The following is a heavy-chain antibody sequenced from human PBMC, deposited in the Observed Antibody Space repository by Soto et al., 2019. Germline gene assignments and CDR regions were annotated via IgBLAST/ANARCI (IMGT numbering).Heavy chain of an antibody. J-gene: IGHJ3*02. CDR3: TRARPTTYYYDSSGPGAFDI. V-gene: IGHV3-49*03. D-gene: IGHD3-22*01. CDR1: GFTFGDYA. CDR2: IRSKAYGGTT. Sequence: SLRLSCTASGFTFGDYAMSWFRQAPGKGLEWVGFIRSKAYGGTTEYAASVKGRFTISRDDSKSIAYLQMNSLKTEDTAVYYCTRARPTTYYYDSSGPGAFDIWGQGTMVTVSS.